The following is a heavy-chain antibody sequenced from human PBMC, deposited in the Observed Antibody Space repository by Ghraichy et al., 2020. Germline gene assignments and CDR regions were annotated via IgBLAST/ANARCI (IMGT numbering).Heavy chain of an antibody. CDR3: ARTYDFWSGYYYDY. Sequence: SETLSLTCTVSGGSISSYYWSWIRQPPGKGLEWIGYIYYSGSTNYNPSLKSRVTISVDTSKNQFSLKLSSMTAADTAVYYCARTYDFWSGYYYDYWGQGTLVTVSS. CDR1: GGSISSYY. D-gene: IGHD3-3*01. V-gene: IGHV4-59*08. J-gene: IGHJ4*02. CDR2: IYYSGST.